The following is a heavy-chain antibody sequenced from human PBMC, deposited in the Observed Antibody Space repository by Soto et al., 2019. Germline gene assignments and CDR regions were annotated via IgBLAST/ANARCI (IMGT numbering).Heavy chain of an antibody. CDR2: INPNSGGT. Sequence: ASVKVSCKASGYTFTGYYMHWVRQAPGQGLEWMGWINPNSGGTNYAQKFQGWVTMTRDTSISTAYMELSRLRSDDTAVYYCARARDGVATIGSWYYYYGMDVWGQGTTVTVSS. D-gene: IGHD5-12*01. CDR3: ARARDGVATIGSWYYYYGMDV. CDR1: GYTFTGYY. V-gene: IGHV1-2*04. J-gene: IGHJ6*02.